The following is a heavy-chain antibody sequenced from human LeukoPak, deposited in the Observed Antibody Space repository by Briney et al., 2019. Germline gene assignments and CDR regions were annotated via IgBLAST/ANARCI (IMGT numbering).Heavy chain of an antibody. J-gene: IGHJ4*02. D-gene: IGHD3-3*01. CDR1: GFTFSSYA. CDR2: ISGSGGST. Sequence: GRSLRLSCAASGFTFSSYAMSWVPQAPGKGLEWVSAISGSGGSTYYADSVKGRFTISRDNSKNTLYLQMNSLRAEDTAVYYCAKQYYDFWSGYKDYWGQGTLVTVSS. CDR3: AKQYYDFWSGYKDY. V-gene: IGHV3-23*01.